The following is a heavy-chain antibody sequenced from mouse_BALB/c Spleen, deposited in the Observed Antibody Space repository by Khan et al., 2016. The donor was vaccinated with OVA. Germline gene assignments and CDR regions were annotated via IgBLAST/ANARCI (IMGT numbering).Heavy chain of an antibody. CDR1: GFTFSTFA. D-gene: IGHD1-1*01. CDR3: ARHNYGPFAY. Sequence: EVELVESGGDLVKPGGSLKLSCSASGFTFSTFAMSWVRQTPEKSLEWVATISSGGDDIYYPDSVKGRFTISRDNAKNNLYLQMSSLRSEDTAMYYCARHNYGPFAYWGQGTLVTVSA. CDR2: ISSGGDDI. V-gene: IGHV5-9-3*01. J-gene: IGHJ3*01.